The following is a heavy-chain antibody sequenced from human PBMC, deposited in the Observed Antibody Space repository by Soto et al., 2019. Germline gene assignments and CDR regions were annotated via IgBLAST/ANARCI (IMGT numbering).Heavy chain of an antibody. CDR2: ISVSGDIT. Sequence: PGGSLRLSCAASGFTFTTYAMRWVRQAPGKGQEWVSAISVSGDITYYADSVKGRFTISRDISKNPLYLQMNGLRAEDTAIYYCAKDSNLIPWGSNHWGQGTLVTVSS. D-gene: IGHD3-10*01. CDR1: GFTFTTYA. V-gene: IGHV3-23*01. J-gene: IGHJ5*02. CDR3: AKDSNLIPWGSNH.